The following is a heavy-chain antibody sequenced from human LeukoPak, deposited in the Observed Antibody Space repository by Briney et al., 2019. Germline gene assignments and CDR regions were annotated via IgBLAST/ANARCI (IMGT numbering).Heavy chain of an antibody. CDR3: ASGLEQWLVQDYYYYYGMDV. V-gene: IGHV1-2*03. CDR1: GYTFTGYY. Sequence: GASVKVSCKASGYTFTGYYMHWVLQAPGQGLEWMGWINPNSGGTNYAQKFQGRVTMTRVTSISTAYMELSRLRSDDTAVYYCASGLEQWLVQDYYYYYGMDVWGQGTTVTVSS. CDR2: INPNSGGT. J-gene: IGHJ6*02. D-gene: IGHD6-19*01.